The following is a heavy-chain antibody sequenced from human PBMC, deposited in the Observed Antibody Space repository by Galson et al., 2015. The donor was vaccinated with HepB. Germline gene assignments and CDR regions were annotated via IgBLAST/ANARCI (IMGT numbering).Heavy chain of an antibody. CDR1: GFSFSNYA. CDR3: ASPFCIGGNCYPLWY. J-gene: IGHJ4*02. Sequence: SLRLSCASSGFSFSNYAIHWVRQAPGKGLEWMAVISYDGSFKYYSDSVKGRFTVSRDTSKNTVYLQMNSLRVEDTAVYYCASPFCIGGNCYPLWYWGQGTLVTVSS. CDR2: ISYDGSFK. V-gene: IGHV3-30*03. D-gene: IGHD4-23*01.